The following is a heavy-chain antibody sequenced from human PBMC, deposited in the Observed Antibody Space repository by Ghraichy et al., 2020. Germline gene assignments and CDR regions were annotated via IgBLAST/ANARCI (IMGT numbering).Heavy chain of an antibody. J-gene: IGHJ6*02. V-gene: IGHV4-59*01. CDR2: IYYSGST. Sequence: SETLSLTCTVSGGSISRYYWSWIRQPPGKGLEWIGYIYYSGSTNYNPSLKSRVTISVDTSKNQFSLKLSSVTAADTAVYYCARVGYYYYYYGMDVWGQGTTVTVSS. CDR1: GGSISRYY. CDR3: ARVGYYYYYYGMDV.